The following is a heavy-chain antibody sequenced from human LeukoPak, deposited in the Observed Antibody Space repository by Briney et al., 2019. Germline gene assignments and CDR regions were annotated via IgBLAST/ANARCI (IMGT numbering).Heavy chain of an antibody. CDR3: ARGGSYLSAFDI. Sequence: GGSLRLSCAASGFTFSSYDMHWVRQATGKGLEWVSVIGTAGDTYYPGSVKGRFTISRDNSKNTLYLQMNSLRAEDTAVYYCARGGSYLSAFDIWGQGTMVTVSS. CDR2: IGTAGDT. CDR1: GFTFSSYD. V-gene: IGHV3-13*01. D-gene: IGHD1-26*01. J-gene: IGHJ3*02.